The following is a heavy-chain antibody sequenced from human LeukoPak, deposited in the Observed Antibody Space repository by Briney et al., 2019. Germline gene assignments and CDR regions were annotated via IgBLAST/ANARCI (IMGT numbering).Heavy chain of an antibody. CDR3: ARGVVIAPQTFDY. J-gene: IGHJ4*02. D-gene: IGHD2-21*01. Sequence: KPSETLSLTCTVSGGSISSSSYYWGWIRQPPGKGLEWIGSIYYSGSTYYNPSLKSRVTISVDTSKNQFSLKLSSVIAADTAVYYCARGVVIAPQTFDYWGQGTLVTVSS. CDR2: IYYSGST. V-gene: IGHV4-39*07. CDR1: GGSISSSSYY.